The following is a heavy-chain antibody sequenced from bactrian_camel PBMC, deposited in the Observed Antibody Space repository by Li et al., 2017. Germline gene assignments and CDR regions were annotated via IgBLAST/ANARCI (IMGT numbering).Heavy chain of an antibody. V-gene: IGHV3S40*01. CDR2: GYPGAGVL. CDR1: QLTRC. J-gene: IGHJ2*01. CDR3: VAARYCKKVTDLDRYREV. Sequence: VQLVESGGGSVQAGGSLRLSCAASQLTRCMAWFRQAPGKEREGVAAGYPGAGVLDYSDSVKGRFAISRDDAGGALYLQMNNVEPEDSAMYYCVAARYCKKVTDLDRYREVSGPGTQVTVS. D-gene: IGHD1*01.